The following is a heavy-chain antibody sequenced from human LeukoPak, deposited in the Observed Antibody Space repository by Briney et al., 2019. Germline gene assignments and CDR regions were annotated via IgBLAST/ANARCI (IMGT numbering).Heavy chain of an antibody. Sequence: ASVTVSCQASGYTFTTYGMSWVGQAPGQGPEWMGWVSSADGRTYYGQKFHDRVTMTKDTSTTKVYMELRSLRSDDTAVYYCARDWNCSGGRCENCFDPWGEGPLVIVS. CDR1: GYTFTTYG. V-gene: IGHV1-18*01. CDR2: VSSADGRT. J-gene: IGHJ5*02. D-gene: IGHD2-15*01. CDR3: ARDWNCSGGRCENCFDP.